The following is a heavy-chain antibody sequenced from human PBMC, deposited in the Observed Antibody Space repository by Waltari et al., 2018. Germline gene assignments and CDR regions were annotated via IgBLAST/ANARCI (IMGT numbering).Heavy chain of an antibody. CDR2: IYYSGST. J-gene: IGHJ4*02. D-gene: IGHD6-6*01. CDR3: ARVGDIAALRRGLGYFDY. Sequence: QLQLQESGPGLVKPSETLSLTCTVSGGSISSSSYYWGWIRQPPGKGLEWNGSIYYSGSTYYNPSLKSRVTISVDTSKNQFSLKLSSVTAADTAVYYCARVGDIAALRRGLGYFDYWGQGTLVTVSS. V-gene: IGHV4-39*07. CDR1: GGSISSSSYY.